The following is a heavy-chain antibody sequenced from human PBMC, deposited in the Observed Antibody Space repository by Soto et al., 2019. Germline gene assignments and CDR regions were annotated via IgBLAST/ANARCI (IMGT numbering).Heavy chain of an antibody. CDR2: IIPIFGTA. Sequence: SVKVSCKASGGTFSSYAISWVRQAPGQGLEWMGGIIPIFGTANYAQKFQGRVTITADKSTSTAYMELSSLRSEDTAVYYCARDLYYYDSSGPSYGMDVWGQGTTVTVSS. CDR3: ARDLYYYDSSGPSYGMDV. CDR1: GGTFSSYA. J-gene: IGHJ6*02. D-gene: IGHD3-22*01. V-gene: IGHV1-69*06.